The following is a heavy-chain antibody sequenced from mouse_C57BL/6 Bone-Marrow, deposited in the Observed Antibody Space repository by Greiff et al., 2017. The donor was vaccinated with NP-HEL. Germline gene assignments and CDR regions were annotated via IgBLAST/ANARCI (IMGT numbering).Heavy chain of an antibody. J-gene: IGHJ4*01. CDR3: AREGSSGYFYAMDY. CDR1: GYTFTDYY. D-gene: IGHD3-2*02. Sequence: QVQLQRSGAELVRPGASVKLSCKASGYTFTDYYINWVKQRPGQGLEWIARIYPGSGNTYYNEKFKGKATMTAEKSSSTAYMQLSSLTSEDSAVYFCAREGSSGYFYAMDYWGQGTSVTVSS. CDR2: IYPGSGNT. V-gene: IGHV1-76*01.